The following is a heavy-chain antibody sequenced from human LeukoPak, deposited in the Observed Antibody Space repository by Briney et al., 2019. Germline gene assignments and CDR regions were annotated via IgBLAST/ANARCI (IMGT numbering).Heavy chain of an antibody. CDR2: IKQDGSEK. D-gene: IGHD3-10*01. CDR3: ARDLGVRGIEDY. Sequence: GGSLRLSCAASGFTFSSYWISWVRQAPGKGLEWVANIKQDGSEKYYVDSVKGRFTISRDNAKNSLYLQMNSLRAEDTAVYYCARDLGVRGIEDYWGQGTLVTVSS. CDR1: GFTFSSYW. J-gene: IGHJ4*02. V-gene: IGHV3-7*01.